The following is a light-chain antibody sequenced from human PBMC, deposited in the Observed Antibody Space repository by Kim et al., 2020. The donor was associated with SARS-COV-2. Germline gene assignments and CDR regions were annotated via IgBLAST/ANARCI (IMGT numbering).Light chain of an antibody. J-gene: IGKJ1*01. V-gene: IGKV3-20*01. Sequence: SRGERANLSCRASQRVSSNYLAWYQQKPVQAPRLLSYGASSRATGIPDRFSGSGSGTDFTLTITRLEPEDFAVYYCQQYSSSPATFGQGTKADIK. CDR3: QQYSSSPAT. CDR2: GAS. CDR1: QRVSSNY.